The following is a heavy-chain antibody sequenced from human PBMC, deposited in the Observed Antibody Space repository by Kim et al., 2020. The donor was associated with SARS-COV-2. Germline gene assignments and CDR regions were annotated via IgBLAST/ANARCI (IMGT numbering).Heavy chain of an antibody. CDR1: GGTFSSYA. Sequence: SVKVSCKASGGTFSSYAISWVRQAPGQGLEWMGRIIPILGIANYAQKFQGRVTITADKSTSTAYMELSSLRSEDTAVYYCARFSTSLPLGIAFDIWGQGTMVTVSS. CDR2: IIPILGIA. V-gene: IGHV1-69*04. J-gene: IGHJ3*02. D-gene: IGHD2-2*01. CDR3: ARFSTSLPLGIAFDI.